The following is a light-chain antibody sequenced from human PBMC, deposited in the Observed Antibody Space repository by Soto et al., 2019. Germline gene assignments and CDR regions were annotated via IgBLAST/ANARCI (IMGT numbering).Light chain of an antibody. CDR3: SSYTSSSTYV. CDR1: SSDVGGYNY. Sequence: QSALTQPASVSGSPGQSITISCTGTSSDVGGYNYVSWYQHHPGKAPKLMIYKVSNRPSGVSNRFSGSKSGNTASLTISGLQAEDEAEYYCSSYTSSSTYVFGTGTKLTVL. J-gene: IGLJ1*01. V-gene: IGLV2-14*01. CDR2: KVS.